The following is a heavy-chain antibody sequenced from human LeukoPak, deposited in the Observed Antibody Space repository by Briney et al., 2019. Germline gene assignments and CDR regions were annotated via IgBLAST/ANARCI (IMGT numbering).Heavy chain of an antibody. Sequence: GASVKVSCKASGDTFGNYDFAWVRLAPGQGLEWMGGIFPVLGRPDYAQRFQDRITITADESTSTVYLQLSSLRSDDTAVYYCARGGWQTTGWYADHWGQGTLVTVAS. CDR2: IFPVLGRP. D-gene: IGHD6-19*01. CDR1: GDTFGNYD. V-gene: IGHV1-69*10. CDR3: ARGGWQTTGWYADH. J-gene: IGHJ5*02.